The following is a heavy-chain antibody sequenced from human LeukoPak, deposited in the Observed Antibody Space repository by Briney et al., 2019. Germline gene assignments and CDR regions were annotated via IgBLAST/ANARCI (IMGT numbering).Heavy chain of an antibody. CDR3: ARTRHGYWGY. V-gene: IGHV3-48*03. CDR1: GFTFSSYE. CDR2: ISSSGSTI. J-gene: IGHJ4*02. Sequence: GGSLRLSCAASGFTFSSYEMNWVRQAPGKGLEWVSYISSSGSTIYYADSVKGRFTISRDNAKNSLYLHMNSLRAEDTAVYYCARTRHGYWGYWGQGTLVTVSS. D-gene: IGHD5-18*01.